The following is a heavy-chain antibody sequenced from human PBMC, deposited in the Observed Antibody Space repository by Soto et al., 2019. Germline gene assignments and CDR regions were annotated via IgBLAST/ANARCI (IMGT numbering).Heavy chain of an antibody. Sequence: ASVKVSCKTSGYTFSTYYMHWVRQAPGQGLEWTGIINPGGGTTTYAQKFQGRVTMTWDTSTRTVYMELSSLTSEDTAVYYCARGPPSADDFDSWGQGTLVTVSS. CDR2: INPGGGTT. CDR1: GYTFSTYY. CDR3: ARGPPSADDFDS. J-gene: IGHJ4*02. V-gene: IGHV1-46*01.